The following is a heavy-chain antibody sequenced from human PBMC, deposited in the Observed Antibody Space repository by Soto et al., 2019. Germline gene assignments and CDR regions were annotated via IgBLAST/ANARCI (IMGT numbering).Heavy chain of an antibody. CDR1: GFTFSDYA. D-gene: IGHD4-17*01. CDR3: ARGLYFVDYVDSFDP. CDR2: LISSGTTI. V-gene: IGHV3-11*01. Sequence: GGSLRLSCAASGFTFSDYAMTWVRQPPGKGLGWVSYLISSGTTINYADSVQGRFTVSRDNAKNSLYLQMNSLRAEDTAVYYCARGLYFVDYVDSFDPWGQGTLVTVSS. J-gene: IGHJ5*02.